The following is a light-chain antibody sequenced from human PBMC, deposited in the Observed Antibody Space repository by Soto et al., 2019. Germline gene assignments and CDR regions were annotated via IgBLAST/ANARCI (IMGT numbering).Light chain of an antibody. Sequence: EIVMTQSPAPLSVSPGERATLSCRASQSVSSNLAWYQQKPGQAPRLLIYSASTRATGIPARFSGSGSGTEFTLTISSLQSEDFAVYYCQQYNNWPPWTFGQGTKVEIK. CDR3: QQYNNWPPWT. CDR2: SAS. CDR1: QSVSSN. J-gene: IGKJ1*01. V-gene: IGKV3-15*01.